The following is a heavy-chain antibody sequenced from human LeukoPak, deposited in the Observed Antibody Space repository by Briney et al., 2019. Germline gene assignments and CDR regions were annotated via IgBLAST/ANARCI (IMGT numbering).Heavy chain of an antibody. J-gene: IGHJ4*02. CDR2: IYSGGST. CDR1: GFTFSSYS. V-gene: IGHV3-53*01. CDR3: ARDVTYFDY. D-gene: IGHD2-21*02. Sequence: GGSLRLSCAASGFTFSSYSMNWVRQAPGKGLEWVSVIYSGGSTYYADSVKGRFTISRDNSKNTLYLQMNSLRAEDTAVYYCARDVTYFDYWGQGTLVTVSS.